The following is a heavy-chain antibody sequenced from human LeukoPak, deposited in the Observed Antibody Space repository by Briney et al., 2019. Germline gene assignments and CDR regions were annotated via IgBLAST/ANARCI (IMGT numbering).Heavy chain of an antibody. CDR2: ISYDGSNK. V-gene: IGHV3-30*18. CDR1: GFIFTNYG. CDR3: AKDFFVTSHPHGAFDI. D-gene: IGHD3-16*01. J-gene: IGHJ3*02. Sequence: GGSLRLSCAASGFIFTNYGMHWVRQAPGKGLEWVAVISYDGSNKYYADSVKGRFTIPRDISKNTLYLQMNSLRAEDTAVYYCAKDFFVTSHPHGAFDIWGQGTMVTVSS.